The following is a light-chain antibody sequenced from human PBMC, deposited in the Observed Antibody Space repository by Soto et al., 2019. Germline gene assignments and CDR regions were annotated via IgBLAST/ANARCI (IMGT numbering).Light chain of an antibody. CDR3: CSSAGSYSYV. CDR1: SSDVGSYNY. Sequence: QSALTQPRSVSGSPGQSVTLSCTGTSSDVGSYNYVSWYQHHPGKAPKLMIYDVTKRPSGVPDRFSGSKSGNTASLTISGVQAEDEAAYYCCSSAGSYSYVFGTGTKLTVL. V-gene: IGLV2-11*01. CDR2: DVT. J-gene: IGLJ1*01.